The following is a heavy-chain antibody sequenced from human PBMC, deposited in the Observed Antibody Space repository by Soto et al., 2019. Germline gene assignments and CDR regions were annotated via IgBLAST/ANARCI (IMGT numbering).Heavy chain of an antibody. CDR3: ARVGGYYDFWSGYPYFDY. J-gene: IGHJ4*02. Sequence: SETLSLTCAVYGGSFSGYYWSWIRQPPGKGLEWIGEINHSGSTNYNPSLKSRVTISVDTSKNQFSLKLSSVTAADTAVYYCARVGGYYDFWSGYPYFDYWGQGTLVTVSS. D-gene: IGHD3-3*01. CDR2: INHSGST. V-gene: IGHV4-34*01. CDR1: GGSFSGYY.